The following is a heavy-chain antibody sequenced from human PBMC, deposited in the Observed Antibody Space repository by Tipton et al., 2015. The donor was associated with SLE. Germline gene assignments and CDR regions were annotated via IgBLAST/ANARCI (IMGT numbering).Heavy chain of an antibody. Sequence: QVQLVQSGAEVKKPGASVKVSCKASGYTFPSYYMHWVRQAPGQGLEWMGIINPSGGSTSYAQKFQGRVTMTRDTSTSTVYMELSSLRSEDTAVYYCARGAGPITSFGNYYYYYYMDVWGKGTTVTVSS. CDR2: INPSGGST. J-gene: IGHJ6*03. V-gene: IGHV1-46*01. CDR1: GYTFPSYY. D-gene: IGHD3-16*01. CDR3: ARGAGPITSFGNYYYYYYMDV.